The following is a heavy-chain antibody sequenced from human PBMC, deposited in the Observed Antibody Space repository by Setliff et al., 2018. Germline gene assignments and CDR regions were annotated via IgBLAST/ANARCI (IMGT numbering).Heavy chain of an antibody. CDR1: GGSISSGSDY. D-gene: IGHD6-19*01. J-gene: IGHJ6*03. V-gene: IGHV4-61*09. CDR2: IYTSGGT. Sequence: KPSETLSLTCSVSGGSISSGSDYWTWIRQPAGKGLEWIGHIYTSGGTNYNPSLKSRVTISVDTSKNQFSLKLSSVTAADTAVYYCARAISGWYSAFYYYMDVGGKGTTVTVSS. CDR3: ARAISGWYSAFYYYMDV.